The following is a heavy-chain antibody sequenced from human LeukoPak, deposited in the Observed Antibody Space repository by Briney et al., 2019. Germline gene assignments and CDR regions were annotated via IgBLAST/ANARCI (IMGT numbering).Heavy chain of an antibody. J-gene: IGHJ5*02. CDR2: IYYSGST. CDR1: GGSISSYY. D-gene: IGHD1-26*01. V-gene: IGHV4-59*01. Sequence: SETLALTCTVSGGSISSYYWSWIRQPPGKGLEWIGYIYYSGSTNYNPSLKSRVTISVDTSKNQFSLKLSSVTAADAAVYYCARDGGSYRYNWFDPWGQGTLVTVSS. CDR3: ARDGGSYRYNWFDP.